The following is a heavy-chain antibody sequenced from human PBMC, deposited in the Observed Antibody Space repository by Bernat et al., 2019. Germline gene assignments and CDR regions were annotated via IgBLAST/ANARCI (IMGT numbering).Heavy chain of an antibody. D-gene: IGHD3-22*01. V-gene: IGHV4-59*01. CDR3: ASSYDSSGYDWFDP. CDR2: IYYSGST. Sequence: QVQLQESGPGLVKPSETLSLTCTVSGGSISSYYWSWIRQPPGKGLEWIGYIYYSGSTNYNPSLKSRVTISVDTSKNQFSQKLSSVTAADTAVYYCASSYDSSGYDWFDPWGQGTLVTVSS. J-gene: IGHJ5*02. CDR1: GGSISSYY.